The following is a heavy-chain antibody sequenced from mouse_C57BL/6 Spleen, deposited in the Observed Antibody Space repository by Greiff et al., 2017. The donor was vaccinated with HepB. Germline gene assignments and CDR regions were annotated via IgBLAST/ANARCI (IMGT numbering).Heavy chain of an antibody. J-gene: IGHJ4*01. CDR2: IYPGDGDT. D-gene: IGHD2-2*01. CDR1: GYAFSSSW. V-gene: IGHV1-82*01. Sequence: VQLQQSGPELVKPGASVKISCKASGYAFSSSWMNWVKQRPGKGLEWIGRIYPGDGDTNYNGKFKGKATLTADKSSSTAYMQLSSLTSEDSAVYFCAKGYDGYYAMDYWGQGTSVTVSS. CDR3: AKGYDGYYAMDY.